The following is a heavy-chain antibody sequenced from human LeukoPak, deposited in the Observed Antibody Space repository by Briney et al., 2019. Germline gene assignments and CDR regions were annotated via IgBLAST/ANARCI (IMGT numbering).Heavy chain of an antibody. V-gene: IGHV3-21*01. J-gene: IGHJ4*02. D-gene: IGHD6-19*01. CDR2: ISSSSSYI. CDR3: ARDRRIAVAGYFDY. Sequence: GGSLRLSCAASGFTFSSYSMNWVRQAPGKGLEWVSSISSSSSYIYYADSAKGRFTISRDNAKNSLYLQMNSLRAEDTAVYYCARDRRIAVAGYFDYWGQGTLVTVSS. CDR1: GFTFSSYS.